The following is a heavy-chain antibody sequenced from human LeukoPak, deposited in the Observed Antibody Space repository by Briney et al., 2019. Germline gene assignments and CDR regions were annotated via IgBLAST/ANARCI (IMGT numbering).Heavy chain of an antibody. J-gene: IGHJ4*02. Sequence: PSETLSLTCTVSGGSISSSTYYWSWIRQPPGKGLEWIGEINHSGSTNYNPSLKSRVTISVDTSKNQFSLKLSSVTAADTAVYYCARDRVKRVGATRREGFDYWGQGTLVTVSS. D-gene: IGHD1-26*01. CDR2: INHSGST. V-gene: IGHV4-39*07. CDR1: GGSISSSTYY. CDR3: ARDRVKRVGATRREGFDY.